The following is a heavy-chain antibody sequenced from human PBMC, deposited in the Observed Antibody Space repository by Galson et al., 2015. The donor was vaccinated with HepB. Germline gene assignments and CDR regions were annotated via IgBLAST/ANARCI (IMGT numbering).Heavy chain of an antibody. J-gene: IGHJ6*02. CDR2: IKSKTDGGTT. Sequence: LRLSCAASGFTFSNAWMNWVRQAPGKGLEWVGRIKSKTDGGTTDYAAPVKGRFTISRDDSKNTLYLQMNSLKTEDTAVYYCTTDNYYYYGMDVWGQGTTVTVSS. V-gene: IGHV3-15*07. CDR3: TTDNYYYYGMDV. CDR1: GFTFSNAW.